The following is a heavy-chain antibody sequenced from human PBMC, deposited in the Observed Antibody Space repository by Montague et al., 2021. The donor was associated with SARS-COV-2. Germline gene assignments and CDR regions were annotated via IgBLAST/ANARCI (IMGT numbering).Heavy chain of an antibody. CDR1: GDSVSSNSAT. D-gene: IGHD1-1*01. J-gene: IGHJ6*02. CDR3: TSGREGNYNVMDV. CDR2: TYYRSKWYN. V-gene: IGHV6-1*01. Sequence: CAISGDSVSSNSATWNWVRQSPSGGLEWLGRTYYRSKWYNDYAVXVRGRVTINPDTSKNQFSLQLNSVTPEDTAIHHCTSGREGNYNVMDVWGQGTTVTVSS.